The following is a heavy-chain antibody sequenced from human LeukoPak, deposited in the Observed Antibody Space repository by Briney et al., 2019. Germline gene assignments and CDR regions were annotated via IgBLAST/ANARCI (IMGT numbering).Heavy chain of an antibody. V-gene: IGHV3-30*04. CDR1: GFTFSSSA. D-gene: IGHD3-10*01. CDR3: ARAPSWGSGSNWFDP. CDR2: ISYDGSNK. Sequence: GGSLRLSCAASGFTFSSSAMHWVRLAPGKGLEWVAIISYDGSNKYYADSVKGRFTISRDNSKNTLYLQMNSLRAEDTAVYYCARAPSWGSGSNWFDPWGQGTLVTVSS. J-gene: IGHJ5*02.